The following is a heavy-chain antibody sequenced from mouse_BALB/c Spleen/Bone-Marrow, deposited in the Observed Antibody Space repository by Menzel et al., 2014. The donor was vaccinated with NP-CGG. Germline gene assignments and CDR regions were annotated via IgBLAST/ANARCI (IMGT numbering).Heavy chain of an antibody. CDR2: ISSGGSST. Sequence: EVQLQESGGDLVKPGVSLKLSCVASGFTFSSYGTSWVRQTPDKRLEWVATISSGGSSTYYPASVKGRFTISRDNAKSTLYLQMSSLNSEDTAMYYCTRRPLQANSYFDCWGQGTTLTVSP. V-gene: IGHV5-6*01. D-gene: IGHD3-2*02. CDR1: GFTFSSYG. J-gene: IGHJ2*01. CDR3: TRRPLQANSYFDC.